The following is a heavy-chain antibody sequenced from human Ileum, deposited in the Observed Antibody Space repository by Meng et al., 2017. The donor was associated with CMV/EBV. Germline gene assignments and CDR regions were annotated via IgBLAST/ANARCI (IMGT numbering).Heavy chain of an antibody. V-gene: IGHV4-59*01. J-gene: IGHJ5*02. CDR2: IYYSGST. CDR1: GGSISSYY. CDR3: ARWVQHCSSTSCYHWFDP. Sequence: SETLSLTCTVSGGSISSYYWSWIRQPPGKGLEWIGYIYYSGSTNYNPSLKSRVTISVDTSKNQFSLKLSSVTAADTAVYYCARWVQHCSSTSCYHWFDPWGQGTLVTVSS. D-gene: IGHD2-2*01.